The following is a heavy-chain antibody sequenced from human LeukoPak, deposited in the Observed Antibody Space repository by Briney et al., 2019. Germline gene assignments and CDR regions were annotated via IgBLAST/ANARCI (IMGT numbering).Heavy chain of an antibody. J-gene: IGHJ3*02. Sequence: GGSLRLSCAASGFTFSSYGMSWVRQAPGKGLEWVSGISGSGYSTYYADSVKGRFTISRDNSKNTLYLQMNSLRAEDTAVYYCAKVAQITMIVVDAFDTWGQGTMVTVSS. CDR2: ISGSGYST. CDR1: GFTFSSYG. CDR3: AKVAQITMIVVDAFDT. D-gene: IGHD3-22*01. V-gene: IGHV3-23*01.